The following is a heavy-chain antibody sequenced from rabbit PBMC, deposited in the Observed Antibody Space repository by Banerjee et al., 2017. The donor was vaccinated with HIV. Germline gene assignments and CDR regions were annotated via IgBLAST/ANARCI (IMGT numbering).Heavy chain of an antibody. Sequence: QSFEESGGGLVQPEGSLTLTCTASGFSFSNKYVMCWARQAPGKGLEWIACINTISGDTVYATWAKGRFTISKASWTTVTLQMTSLTAADTATYFCARVWALWGQGTLVTVS. CDR2: INTISGDT. D-gene: IGHD3-3*01. V-gene: IGHV1S40*01. CDR3: ARVWAL. J-gene: IGHJ3*01. CDR1: GFSFSNKYV.